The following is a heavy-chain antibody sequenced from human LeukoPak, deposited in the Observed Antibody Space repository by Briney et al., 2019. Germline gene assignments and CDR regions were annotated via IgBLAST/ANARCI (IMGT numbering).Heavy chain of an antibody. Sequence: GGSLRLSCAASGFTFDDYGMSWVRQAPGKGLEWVSGINWNGCSTGYADSVKGRFTISRDNAKNSLYLQMNSLRAEDTALYYCARVRSPLYSSSRSRSEYYFDYWGQGTLVTVSS. CDR2: INWNGCST. CDR3: ARVRSPLYSSSRSRSEYYFDY. D-gene: IGHD6-13*01. CDR1: GFTFDDYG. V-gene: IGHV3-20*04. J-gene: IGHJ4*02.